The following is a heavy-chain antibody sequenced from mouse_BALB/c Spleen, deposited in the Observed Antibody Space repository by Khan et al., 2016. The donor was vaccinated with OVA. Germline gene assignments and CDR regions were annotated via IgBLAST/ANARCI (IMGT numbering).Heavy chain of an antibody. CDR3: ARWGYYYRDYFDY. J-gene: IGHJ2*01. CDR2: ISYSGST. CDR1: GYSITSDYA. D-gene: IGHD1-1*01. Sequence: EVQLQESGPGLVKPSQSLSLTCTVTGYSITSDYAWNWIRQFPGNKLEWMGYISYSGSTSYNPSLKSRISITRDTSKNQFFLQLNSVTNEETATYYCARWGYYYRDYFDYGGQGTTLTVSS. V-gene: IGHV3-2*02.